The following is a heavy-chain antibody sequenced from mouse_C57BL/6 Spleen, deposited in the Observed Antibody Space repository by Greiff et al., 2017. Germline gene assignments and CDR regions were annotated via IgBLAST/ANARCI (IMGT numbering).Heavy chain of an antibody. CDR3: ARNEEDTTVFDY. CDR2: FYPGCGSI. CDR1: GYTFTEYT. V-gene: IGHV1-62-2*01. Sequence: QVQLKQSGAELVKPGASVKLSCKASGYTFTEYTIHWVKQKSGQGLEWIGWFYPGCGSIKYNEKFKDKATLTANKYSSTVYMVLSSLTSEDAAVYCCARNEEDTTVFDYWGQGTALTVSS. D-gene: IGHD1-1*01. J-gene: IGHJ2*01.